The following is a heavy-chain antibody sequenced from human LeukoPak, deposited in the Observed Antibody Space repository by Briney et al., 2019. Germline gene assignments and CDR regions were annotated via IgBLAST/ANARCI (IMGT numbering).Heavy chain of an antibody. D-gene: IGHD3-22*01. CDR2: ISWNNGRI. Sequence: PGGSLRLSCAASGFTFDDYAMYWVRQVPGKGLEWVSSISWNNGRIGYAGSVKGRFTISRDNAKNSLYMEMNNLRAEDTALYYCVKDMHYDGSDYIFHYWGQGTLVTVSS. J-gene: IGHJ4*02. CDR1: GFTFDDYA. CDR3: VKDMHYDGSDYIFHY. V-gene: IGHV3-9*01.